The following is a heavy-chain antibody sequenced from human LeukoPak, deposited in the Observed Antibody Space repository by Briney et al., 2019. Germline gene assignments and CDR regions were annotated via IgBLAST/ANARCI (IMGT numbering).Heavy chain of an antibody. D-gene: IGHD2-2*01. CDR3: ARGSSFGY. J-gene: IGHJ4*02. V-gene: IGHV3-7*01. Sequence: PGGSLRLSCAASGFILSSYWMSWVRQAPGKGLEWVANIKEDGSGKNYVDSVKGRFTISRDTSKNSLYLQMNSLRAEDSAVYYCARGSSFGYWGQGTLVTVSS. CDR1: GFILSSYW. CDR2: IKEDGSGK.